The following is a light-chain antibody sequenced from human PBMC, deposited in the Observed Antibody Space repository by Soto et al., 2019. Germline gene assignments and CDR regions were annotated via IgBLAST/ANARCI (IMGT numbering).Light chain of an antibody. Sequence: EIVMTQSPATLSVSPGERATLSCRASQSVSSNLAWYQQKPGQAPRLLIDGASTRATGIPARFIGSGSGTEFTLTISSLQSEDCAVYHCRQHNNWLPWTFGQGTKVEIK. J-gene: IGKJ1*01. CDR3: RQHNNWLPWT. CDR2: GAS. CDR1: QSVSSN. V-gene: IGKV3-15*01.